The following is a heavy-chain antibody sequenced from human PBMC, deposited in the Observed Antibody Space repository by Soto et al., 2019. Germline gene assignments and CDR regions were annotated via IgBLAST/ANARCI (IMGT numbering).Heavy chain of an antibody. CDR3: ARNFGGYPDY. CDR1: GFTFSSYS. CDR2: ISSSSSYI. V-gene: IGHV3-21*01. J-gene: IGHJ4*02. D-gene: IGHD3-22*01. Sequence: EVQLVESGGGLVKPGGSLRLSCAASGFTFSSYSMNWVRQAPGKGLEWVSSISSSSSYIYYADSVKGRFTLSRDNAKNSLYLQMNSLRAEDTAVYYCARNFGGYPDYWGQGTLVTVSS.